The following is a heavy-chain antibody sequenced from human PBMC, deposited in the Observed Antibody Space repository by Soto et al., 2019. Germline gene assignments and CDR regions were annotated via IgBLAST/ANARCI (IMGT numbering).Heavy chain of an antibody. D-gene: IGHD1-26*01. J-gene: IGHJ5*01. CDR2: TSYRSRWYN. CDR3: VRLIGNSWLDF. V-gene: IGHV6-1*01. CDR1: GDSVSSSSVT. Sequence: QVQLQESGPGLVRPSQTLSLTCDISGDSVSSSSVTWNWIRQSPSRGLEWLGRTSYRSRWYNDYAESVKSRIIINPDTSKNQFSLHLNSVTPDDTAVYYCVRLIGNSWLDFWGQGTLVTVSS.